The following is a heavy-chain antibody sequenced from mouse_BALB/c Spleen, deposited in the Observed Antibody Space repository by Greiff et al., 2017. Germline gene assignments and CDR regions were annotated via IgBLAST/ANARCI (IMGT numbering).Heavy chain of an antibody. Sequence: DVMLVESGGGLVQPGGSRKLSCAASGFTFSSYTMSWVRQTPEKRLEWVATISSGGSYTYYPDSVKGRFTISRDNAKNTLYLQMSSLKSEDTAMYYCTRDQGGNPFFDYWGQGTTLTVSS. V-gene: IGHV5-6-4*01. CDR2: ISSGGSYT. J-gene: IGHJ2*01. CDR3: TRDQGGNPFFDY. CDR1: GFTFSSYT. D-gene: IGHD1-1*02.